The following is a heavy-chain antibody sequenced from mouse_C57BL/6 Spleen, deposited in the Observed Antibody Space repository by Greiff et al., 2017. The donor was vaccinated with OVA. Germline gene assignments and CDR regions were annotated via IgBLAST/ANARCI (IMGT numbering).Heavy chain of an antibody. Sequence: QVQLQQPGAELVRPGTSVKLSCKASGYTFTSYWMHWVKQRPGQGLEWIGVIDPSDSYTNYNQKFKGKATLTVDTSSSTAYMQLSSLTSEDSAVYDCAREAYYSNPGAFAYWGQGTLVTVSA. V-gene: IGHV1-59*01. CDR2: IDPSDSYT. D-gene: IGHD2-5*01. CDR1: GYTFTSYW. J-gene: IGHJ3*01. CDR3: AREAYYSNPGAFAY.